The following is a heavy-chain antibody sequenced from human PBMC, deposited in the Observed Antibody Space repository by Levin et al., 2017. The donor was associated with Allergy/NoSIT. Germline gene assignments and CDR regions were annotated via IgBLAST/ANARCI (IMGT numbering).Heavy chain of an antibody. J-gene: IGHJ3*02. CDR3: ARVGLGATKDDTLDI. CDR2: IGSGGGHI. CDR1: EFSFSSSS. V-gene: IGHV3-21*01. Sequence: PGGSLRLSCAASEFSFSSSSMNWVRQAPGKGLEWVSSIGSGGGHIFYADSLKGRFTISRDNAKNSLYLQINSLRVEDTAVYYCARVGLGATKDDTLDIWGQGTMVTVSS. D-gene: IGHD1-26*01.